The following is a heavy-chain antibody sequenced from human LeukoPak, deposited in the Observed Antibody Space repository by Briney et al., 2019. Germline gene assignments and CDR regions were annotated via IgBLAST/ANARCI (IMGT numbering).Heavy chain of an antibody. Sequence: GGSLRLSCAASGFTFSSYGMSWVRQAPGKGLEWVSGLSASDGSTYYADSVKGRFTISRDNSKNTLYLQMNSLSAEDAAVYYCARRAGGYSHPYDYWGQGILVTVSS. V-gene: IGHV3-23*01. CDR2: LSASDGST. CDR1: GFTFSSYG. D-gene: IGHD4-23*01. J-gene: IGHJ4*02. CDR3: ARRAGGYSHPYDY.